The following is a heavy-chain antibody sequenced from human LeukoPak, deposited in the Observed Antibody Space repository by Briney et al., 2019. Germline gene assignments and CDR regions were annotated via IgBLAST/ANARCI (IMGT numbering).Heavy chain of an antibody. CDR1: GGSISDYY. J-gene: IGHJ3*02. D-gene: IGHD5-12*01. V-gene: IGHV4-59*08. CDR2: IFHTGTT. Sequence: SETLSLTCTVSGGSISDYYWSWIRQPPGKGLELIGFIFHTGTTNYNPSLKSRVTISVDTSKNQFSLNLSSVTAADTAVYYCARRRFSGYTINDAFDIWGRGTMVTVSS. CDR3: ARRRFSGYTINDAFDI.